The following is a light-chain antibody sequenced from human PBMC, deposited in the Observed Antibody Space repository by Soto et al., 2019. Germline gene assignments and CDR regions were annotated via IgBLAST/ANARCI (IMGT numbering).Light chain of an antibody. CDR2: WAS. Sequence: IVITQSPYSRSGSLCDIPTIKCNSIQSVLYSSNNKNNLAWYQQKPRQPPKLPIYWASTRQSGVPDRFSGSGSATAFTLTISSLQAEDVAVYYCQQYYSSPPWTFGQGTKVDIK. V-gene: IGKV4-1*01. CDR1: QSVLYSSNNKNN. CDR3: QQYYSSPPWT. J-gene: IGKJ1*01.